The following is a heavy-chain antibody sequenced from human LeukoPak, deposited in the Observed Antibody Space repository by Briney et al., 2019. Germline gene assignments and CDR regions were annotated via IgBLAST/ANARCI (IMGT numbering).Heavy chain of an antibody. CDR2: ISAYNGNT. CDR1: GYTFTSYG. Sequence: GASVKVSCKASGYTFTSYGISWVRQAPGQGLEWMGWISAYNGNTNYAQKLQGRVTMTTDTSTSTAYMELRSLRSEDTDVYYCASRPISGGGYEINYYYYYMDVWGKGPTVTVSS. J-gene: IGHJ6*03. CDR3: ASRPISGGGYEINYYYYYMDV. D-gene: IGHD5-12*01. V-gene: IGHV1-18*01.